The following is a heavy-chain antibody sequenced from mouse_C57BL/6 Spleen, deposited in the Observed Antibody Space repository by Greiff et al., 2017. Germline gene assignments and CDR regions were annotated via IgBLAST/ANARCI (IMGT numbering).Heavy chain of an antibody. D-gene: IGHD1-1*01. V-gene: IGHV1-82*01. J-gene: IGHJ2*01. CDR2: IYPGDGDT. CDR1: GYAFSSSW. Sequence: QVQLQQSGPELVKPGASVKISCKASGYAFSSSWMNWVKQRPGKGLEWIGRIYPGDGDTNYNGKFKGKATLTADKSSSTAYMQLSSLTSEDSAVYFCARALNYYGSSLYYFDYWGQGTTLTVSS. CDR3: ARALNYYGSSLYYFDY.